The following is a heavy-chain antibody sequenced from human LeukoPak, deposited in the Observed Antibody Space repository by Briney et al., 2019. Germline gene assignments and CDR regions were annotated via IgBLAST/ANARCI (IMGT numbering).Heavy chain of an antibody. D-gene: IGHD3-22*01. CDR3: ARHYYDSSGYSFDC. J-gene: IGHJ4*02. V-gene: IGHV2-70*11. CDR2: IDWDDDK. Sequence: SGPTLVNPTQTLTLTCTFSGFSLSTSGMCVSWIRQPPGKALEWLARIDWDDDKYYSTSLKTRLTISKDTSKNQVVLTMTNMDPVDTATYYCARHYYDSSGYSFDCWGQGTLVTVSS. CDR1: GFSLSTSGMC.